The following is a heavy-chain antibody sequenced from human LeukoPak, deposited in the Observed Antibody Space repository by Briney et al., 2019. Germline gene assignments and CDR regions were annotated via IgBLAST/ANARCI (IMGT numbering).Heavy chain of an antibody. J-gene: IGHJ4*02. V-gene: IGHV1-2*02. CDR2: INPNSGGT. CDR1: GYTFINFF. D-gene: IGHD6-19*01. CDR3: ARGTEGGSGWDLTY. Sequence: GASVKVSCKASGYTFINFFMHWVRQAPGQGLEWMGWINPNSGGTNLAQKFQGRVTMTRDTSISTAYMELSSLRSDDTAMYFCARGTEGGSGWDLTYWGQGTLVTVSS.